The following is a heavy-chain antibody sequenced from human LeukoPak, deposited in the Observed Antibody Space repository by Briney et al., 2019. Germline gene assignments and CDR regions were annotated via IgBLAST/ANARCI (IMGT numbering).Heavy chain of an antibody. V-gene: IGHV3-30*19. Sequence: PGRSLRLSCAASGYTFSSYGMHWVRQAPGKGLEWVAVIWFDGSNKYYADSVKGRFTISRDNSKNTLYLQMNSLRAEDTAVYYCTRGSGPLDGSGRLIDYWGQGTLVTVSS. D-gene: IGHD3-10*01. J-gene: IGHJ4*02. CDR2: IWFDGSNK. CDR3: TRGSGPLDGSGRLIDY. CDR1: GYTFSSYG.